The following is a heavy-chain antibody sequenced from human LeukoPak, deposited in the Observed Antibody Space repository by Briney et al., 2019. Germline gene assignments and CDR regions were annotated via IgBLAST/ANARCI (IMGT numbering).Heavy chain of an antibody. CDR2: IYYGGST. CDR3: ARGRYCSSSDY. J-gene: IGHJ4*02. CDR1: GGSISTYY. D-gene: IGHD6-13*01. V-gene: IGHV4-59*13. Sequence: SETLSLTCTVSGGSISTYYWSWIRQPPGKGLEWIGYIYYGGSTDYNPSLKSRVTISVDTSKNQFSLKLRSVTAADTAVYYCARGRYCSSSDYWGQGTLVTVSS.